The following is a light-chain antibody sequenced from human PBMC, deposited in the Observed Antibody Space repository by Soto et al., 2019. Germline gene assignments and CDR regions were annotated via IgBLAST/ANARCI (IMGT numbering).Light chain of an antibody. J-gene: IGKJ1*01. Sequence: EIVLTQSPGTLSLSPWEIATRSFMASQSLSSSYLAWYQQKPGQAPRLLIYGTSIRATGIPDRFSGSGSGTDFTLTITRLEPEDFAVYYCQRFGTSPPWTFGQGTKVDIK. CDR2: GTS. CDR3: QRFGTSPPWT. V-gene: IGKV3-20*01. CDR1: QSLSSSY.